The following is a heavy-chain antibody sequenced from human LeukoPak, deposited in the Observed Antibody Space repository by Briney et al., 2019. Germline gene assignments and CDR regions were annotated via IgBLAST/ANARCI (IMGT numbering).Heavy chain of an antibody. CDR2: VSGSGGNT. CDR1: GFTFRSYA. CDR3: AKETVQPELNGFDF. Sequence: TGGSLRLSCAASGFTFRSYAVSWVRQPPGKGLEWVSAVSGSGGNTYYADSVKGRFTISRDNSKNTVYLQMNSLTADDTAVYFCAKETVQPELNGFDFWGQGTLVTVSS. D-gene: IGHD1-1*01. J-gene: IGHJ4*02. V-gene: IGHV3-23*01.